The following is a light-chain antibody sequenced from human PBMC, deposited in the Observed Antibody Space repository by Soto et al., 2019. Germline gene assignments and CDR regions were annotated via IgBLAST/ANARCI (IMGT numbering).Light chain of an antibody. CDR3: QQYDNLPLT. CDR2: DAS. J-gene: IGKJ4*01. CDR1: QDISGR. V-gene: IGKV1-33*01. Sequence: DIQMTQSPSSLSASIGETVTITCRASQDISGRLNWYQQTRGKAPKLLIYDASNLETGVPSRFSGSGSGTDFTFTISSLQPEDIATYYCQQYDNLPLTFGGGTKVDIK.